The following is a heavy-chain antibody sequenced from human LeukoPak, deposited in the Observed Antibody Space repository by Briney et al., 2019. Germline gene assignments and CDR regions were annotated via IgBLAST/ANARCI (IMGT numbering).Heavy chain of an antibody. CDR1: GYTFTSYY. D-gene: IGHD4-17*01. J-gene: IGHJ5*02. CDR3: ARSTVTTYFYKNWFDP. CDR2: INPSGGST. Sequence: ASVKVSCKASGYTFTSYYMHWVRQAPGQGLEWMGIINPSGGSTSYAQKFQGKVTMTRDTSTSTVYMELSILRSEDTAVYYCARSTVTTYFYKNWFDPWGQGTLVTVSS. V-gene: IGHV1-46*01.